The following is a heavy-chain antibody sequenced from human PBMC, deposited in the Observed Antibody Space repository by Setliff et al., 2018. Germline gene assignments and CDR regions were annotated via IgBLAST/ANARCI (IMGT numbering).Heavy chain of an antibody. Sequence: SLRLSCAASGFTFSSYEMNWVRQAPGKGLEWVSYISSSGSTIYYADSVKGRFTISRDNAKNSLYLQMNSLRAEDTAVYYCARDLPFYYYDSSGYYWGQGTLVTVSS. D-gene: IGHD3-22*01. CDR3: ARDLPFYYYDSSGYY. CDR1: GFTFSSYE. CDR2: ISSSGSTI. J-gene: IGHJ4*02. V-gene: IGHV3-48*03.